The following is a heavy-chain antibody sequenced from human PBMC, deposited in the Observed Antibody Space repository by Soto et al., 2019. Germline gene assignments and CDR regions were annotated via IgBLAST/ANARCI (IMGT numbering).Heavy chain of an antibody. CDR1: GYTFIRYG. Sequence: QVQLVQSAAEVKKPGASVRVSCKASGYTFIRYGIAWVRQAPGQGLEWMGWISPYNDYTIYAQKLQGRVTMTADTSTRTVYMELRGQKADDTAVYSCARGGYYDNTWGKLSHYGLDVWGQGTSVTVSS. CDR2: ISPYNDYT. D-gene: IGHD3-16*01. V-gene: IGHV1-18*01. J-gene: IGHJ6*02. CDR3: ARGGYYDNTWGKLSHYGLDV.